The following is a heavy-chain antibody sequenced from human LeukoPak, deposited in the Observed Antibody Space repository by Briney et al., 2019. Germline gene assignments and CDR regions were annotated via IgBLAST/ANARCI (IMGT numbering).Heavy chain of an antibody. D-gene: IGHD3-9*01. CDR3: TRRNDILAGYGFDY. Sequence: GGSLKLSCVASGFTFSGSAMHWVRQASGKGLEWVGRIRSKATDYATAYAASVKGRFTISRDDSKNTAYLQMNSLKTEDTAVYYCTRRNDILAGYGFDYWDQGTLVTVSS. J-gene: IGHJ4*02. V-gene: IGHV3-73*01. CDR2: IRSKATDYAT. CDR1: GFTFSGSA.